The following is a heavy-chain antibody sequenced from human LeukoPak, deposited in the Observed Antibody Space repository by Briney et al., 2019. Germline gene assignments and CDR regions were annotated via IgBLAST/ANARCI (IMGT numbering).Heavy chain of an antibody. V-gene: IGHV3-30-3*01. J-gene: IGHJ5*02. Sequence: GGSLRPSCVASGFTFRNYAMHWVRQAPGKGLEWVAVISFDGSNKYFADSVKGRFTISRDNSKDTLYLQMNSLRPEDTALYYCARGGGSGWYDDWLGRWFDPRGQGTLVTVSS. CDR1: GFTFRNYA. CDR2: ISFDGSNK. CDR3: ARGGGSGWYDDWLGRWFDP. D-gene: IGHD6-19*01.